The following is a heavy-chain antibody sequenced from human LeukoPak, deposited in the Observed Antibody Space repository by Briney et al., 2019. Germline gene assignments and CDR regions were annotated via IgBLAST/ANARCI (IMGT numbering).Heavy chain of an antibody. J-gene: IGHJ3*02. D-gene: IGHD1-26*01. CDR1: GGSISGYY. Sequence: SETLSLTCTVSGGSISGYYWSWIRQPPGKGLEWIGYIYYSGSISYNPSLKSRVTISVDTSKNQFSLKLSSVTAADTAVYYCAREGARWEPSFSAFDIWGQGTMVTVSS. V-gene: IGHV4-59*01. CDR3: AREGARWEPSFSAFDI. CDR2: IYYSGSI.